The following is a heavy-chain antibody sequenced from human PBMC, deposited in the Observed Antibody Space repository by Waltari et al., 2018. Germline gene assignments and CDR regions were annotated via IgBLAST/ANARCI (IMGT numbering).Heavy chain of an antibody. CDR3: AKAPRGMTTETSRFDY. J-gene: IGHJ4*02. V-gene: IGHV1-69*05. CDR2: IIPIFGTA. D-gene: IGHD1-1*01. Sequence: GAEVKKPGSSVKVSCKASGGTFSSYAISWVRQAPGQGLEWMGGIIPIFGTANYAQKFQGRVTITTDESTSTAYMELSSLRSEDTAVYFCAKAPRGMTTETSRFDYWGQGTLVTVSS. CDR1: GGTFSSYA.